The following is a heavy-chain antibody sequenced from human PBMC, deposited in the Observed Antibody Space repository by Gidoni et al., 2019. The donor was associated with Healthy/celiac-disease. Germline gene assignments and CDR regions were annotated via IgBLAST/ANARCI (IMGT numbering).Heavy chain of an antibody. CDR3: ARDRSPHGDNLFDP. CDR1: GFPFSSYW. CDR2: IKQDGSEK. J-gene: IGHJ5*02. Sequence: VQLVESGGGLVQPGGSLRLSCAASGFPFSSYWMSWVRQAPGKGLEWVANIKQDGSEKYYVDSVKGRFTISRDNAKNSLYLQMNSLRAEDTAVYYCARDRSPHGDNLFDPWGQGTLVTVSS. V-gene: IGHV3-7*01. D-gene: IGHD4-17*01.